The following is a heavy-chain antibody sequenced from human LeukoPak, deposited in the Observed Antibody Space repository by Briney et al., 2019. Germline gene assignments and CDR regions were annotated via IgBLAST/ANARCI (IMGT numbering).Heavy chain of an antibody. D-gene: IGHD6-19*01. V-gene: IGHV3-7*03. Sequence: PGGSLRLSCAASGFRFTNYWMTWVCQAPGKGLEWVAIIKSDGSDKYYVDSVKGRFTISRDNAKNSLYLQMNSLRAEDTAFYYCAKNGGWTFDYWGQGILVTVSS. CDR1: GFRFTNYW. CDR2: IKSDGSDK. J-gene: IGHJ4*02. CDR3: AKNGGWTFDY.